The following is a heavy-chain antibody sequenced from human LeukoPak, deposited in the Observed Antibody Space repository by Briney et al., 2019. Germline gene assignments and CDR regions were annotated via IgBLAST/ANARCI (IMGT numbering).Heavy chain of an antibody. D-gene: IGHD4-4*01. CDR1: GITFDKYG. CDR3: ASLLMTTVTLG. Sequence: PGGSLRLSCAASGITFDKYGMSWVRQVPGKGLEWIGSIYYSGSTYYNPSLKSRVTISVDTSKNQFSLKLSSVTAADTAVYYCASLLMTTVTLGWGQGTLVTVSS. CDR2: IYYSGST. J-gene: IGHJ4*02. V-gene: IGHV4-39*01.